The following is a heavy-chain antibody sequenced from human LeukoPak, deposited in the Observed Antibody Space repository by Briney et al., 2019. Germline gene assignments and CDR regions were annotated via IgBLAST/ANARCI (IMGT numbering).Heavy chain of an antibody. CDR2: ISSSSSYI. J-gene: IGHJ3*02. CDR1: GFTFSSYS. D-gene: IGHD3-3*01. V-gene: IGHV3-21*01. CDR3: ARDNLRFLGWSHDAFDI. Sequence: GGSLRLSCAASGFTFSSYSMNWVRQAPGKGLEGVSSISSSSSYIYYADSVKGRFTISRDNAKNSLYLQMNSLRAEDTAVYYCARDNLRFLGWSHDAFDIWGQGTMVTVSS.